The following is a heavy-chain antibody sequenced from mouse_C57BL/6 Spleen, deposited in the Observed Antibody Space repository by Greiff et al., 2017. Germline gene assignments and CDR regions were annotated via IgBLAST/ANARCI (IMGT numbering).Heavy chain of an antibody. V-gene: IGHV1-69*01. CDR2: IDPSDSYT. D-gene: IGHD2-4*01. J-gene: IGHJ4*01. Sequence: QVQLQQPGAELVMPGASVKLSCKASGYTFTSYWMHWVKQRPGQGLEWIGEIDPSDSYTNYNQKFKGKSTLTVDKSSSTAYMQLSSLTSEDSAVYYCARWGLDAMDYWGQGTSVTVSS. CDR3: ARWGLDAMDY. CDR1: GYTFTSYW.